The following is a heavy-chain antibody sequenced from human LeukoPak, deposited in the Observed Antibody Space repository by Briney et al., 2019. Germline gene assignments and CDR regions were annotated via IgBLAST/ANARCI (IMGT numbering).Heavy chain of an antibody. V-gene: IGHV3-33*03. CDR2: IWYDGSEK. CDR3: AKDIRASSGWYGAFDY. CDR1: GFTFKIHV. D-gene: IGHD6-13*01. J-gene: IGHJ3*01. Sequence: GGSLRHSCAASGFTFKIHVMHWVRQAPGKGLEWLAVIWYDGSEKHYADAVRGRFTISRDNSKNTVDLEINSLRDEDTAVYYCAKDIRASSGWYGAFDYWGQGTMVAVSA.